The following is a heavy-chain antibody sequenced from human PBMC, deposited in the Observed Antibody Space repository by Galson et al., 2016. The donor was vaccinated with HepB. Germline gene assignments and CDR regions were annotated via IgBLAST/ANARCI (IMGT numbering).Heavy chain of an antibody. V-gene: IGHV4/OR15-8*02. CDR2: VFHVGTT. J-gene: IGHJ4*01. Sequence: ETLSLTCVVSGDSVSSPYWWTWVRQTPGRGLEWIGEVFHVGTTKYNPSFESRVSLSIDKSSNQFDLTLTSVTAADTAVYFCVRGYSSDRDHFDSWGPGTLVNVSS. D-gene: IGHD6-19*01. CDR1: GDSVSSPYW. CDR3: VRGYSSDRDHFDS.